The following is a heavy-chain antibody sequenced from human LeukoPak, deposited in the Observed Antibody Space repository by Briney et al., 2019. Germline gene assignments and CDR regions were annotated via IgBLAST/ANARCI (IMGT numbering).Heavy chain of an antibody. J-gene: IGHJ3*02. V-gene: IGHV3-21*01. D-gene: IGHD2-15*01. CDR2: ISSSSSYI. CDR3: ARDLCSGGSCYSEGAFDI. CDR1: GFTFSSYS. Sequence: PGGSLRLSCAASGFTFSSYSMNWVRQAPGKGLEWVSSISSSSSYIYYADSVKGRFTISRDNAKNSLYLQMNSLRAEDTAVYYCARDLCSGGSCYSEGAFDIWGQGTMVAVSS.